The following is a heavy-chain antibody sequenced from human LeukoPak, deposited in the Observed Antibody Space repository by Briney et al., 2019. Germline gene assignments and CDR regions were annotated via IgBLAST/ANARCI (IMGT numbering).Heavy chain of an antibody. CDR2: IYNSGNT. V-gene: IGHV4-4*07. D-gene: IGHD3-22*01. Sequence: SETLSLTCSVSGASISTNYWSWIRQPAGEGLEWIGRIYNSGNTNYSPYLESRVTMSADTSKNHFSLRLTSVTAADTAVYYCARGSFDSSGYYVFDYWGQGRLVTVSS. CDR3: ARGSFDSSGYYVFDY. CDR1: GASISTNY. J-gene: IGHJ4*02.